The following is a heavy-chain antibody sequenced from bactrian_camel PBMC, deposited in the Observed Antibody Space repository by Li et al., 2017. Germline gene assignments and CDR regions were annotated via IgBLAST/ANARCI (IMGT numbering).Heavy chain of an antibody. CDR1: GFVFSDCP. D-gene: IGHD2*01. Sequence: VQLVESGGGLVQPGGSLRLSCAASGFVFSDCPFTWVRHRPGKDLEWVASVNSRSITDYPMSVKGRFTISRDNARNTVDLQMNSLSIEDTAMYYCLVGFDYWGQGTQVTVS. CDR3: LVGFDY. V-gene: IGHV3S40*01. J-gene: IGHJ4*01. CDR2: VNSRSIT.